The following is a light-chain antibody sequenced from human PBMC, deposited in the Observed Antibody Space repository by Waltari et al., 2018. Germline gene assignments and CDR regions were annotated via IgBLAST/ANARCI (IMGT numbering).Light chain of an antibody. CDR3: QSYDTSLRVV. V-gene: IGLV1-40*01. J-gene: IGLJ3*02. CDR1: GSNLGAGSA. Sequence: QSVLTQPPSVSGAPGQRVTIPCTGSGSNLGAGSAVHWYQQLPRAAPKLLIYGSTSRPLGVPDRFFGSTSGTSASLAITGLQAEDEADYYCQSYDTSLRVVFGGGTKLTVL. CDR2: GST.